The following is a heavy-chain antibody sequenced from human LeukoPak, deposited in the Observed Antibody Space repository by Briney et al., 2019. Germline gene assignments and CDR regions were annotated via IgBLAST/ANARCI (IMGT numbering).Heavy chain of an antibody. J-gene: IGHJ4*02. V-gene: IGHV3-23*01. CDR1: GFTFSSYA. D-gene: IGHD3-10*01. CDR3: ARSGSGSYFLDY. CDR2: ISGSAGST. Sequence: GGSLRLSCAASGFTFSSYAMSWVRQAPGKGREWVSAISGSAGSTYYADSVKGRFTISRDNFKHTLYLQMNSLRAEDTAVYYCARSGSGSYFLDYWGQGTLVTVSS.